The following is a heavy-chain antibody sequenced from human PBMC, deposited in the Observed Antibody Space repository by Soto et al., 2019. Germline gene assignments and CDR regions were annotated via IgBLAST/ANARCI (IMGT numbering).Heavy chain of an antibody. CDR3: ARDMGELRFDY. CDR1: GFTFSSYA. CDR2: ISYDGSNK. V-gene: IGHV3-30-3*01. J-gene: IGHJ4*02. Sequence: QVQLVESGGGVVQPGRSLRLSCAASGFTFSSYAMHWVRQAPGKGLEWVAVISYDGSNKYYADSVKGRFTISRDNSKNTLYLQMNSLRAEDTAVYYCARDMGELRFDYWGQGTLVTVSS. D-gene: IGHD1-26*01.